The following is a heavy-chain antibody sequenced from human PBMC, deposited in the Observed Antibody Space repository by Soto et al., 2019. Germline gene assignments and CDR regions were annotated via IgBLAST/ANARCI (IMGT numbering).Heavy chain of an antibody. Sequence: QVQLQQWGAGLLKPSETLSLTCAVYGGSFSGYYWSWIRQPPGKGLEWIGEINHSGSTNYNPSLKSRVTIPVDTXXNXFXXKLSSVTAADTAVYYCATCGSSGYYGSGSYSWFDPWGQGTLVTVSS. V-gene: IGHV4-34*01. J-gene: IGHJ5*02. CDR3: ATCGSSGYYGSGSYSWFDP. CDR1: GGSFSGYY. CDR2: INHSGST. D-gene: IGHD3-10*01.